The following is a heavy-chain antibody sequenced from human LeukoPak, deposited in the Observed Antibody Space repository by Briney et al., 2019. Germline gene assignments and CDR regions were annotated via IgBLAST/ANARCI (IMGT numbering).Heavy chain of an antibody. D-gene: IGHD6-19*01. CDR1: GFTFSSYG. Sequence: GGSLRLSCAAPGFTFSSYGMHWVRQAPGKGLEWVAVISYDGSNKYYADSVKGRFTISRDNSKNTLYLQMNSLRAEDTAVYYCAKDFSSGDYWGQGTLVTVSS. J-gene: IGHJ4*02. CDR3: AKDFSSGDY. CDR2: ISYDGSNK. V-gene: IGHV3-30*18.